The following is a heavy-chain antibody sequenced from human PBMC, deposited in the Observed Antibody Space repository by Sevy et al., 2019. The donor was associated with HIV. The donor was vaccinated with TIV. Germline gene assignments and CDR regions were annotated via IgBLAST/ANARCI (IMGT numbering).Heavy chain of an antibody. J-gene: IGHJ6*02. CDR1: GFTVSSNY. Sequence: GGSLGLSCAASGFTVSSNYMSWVRQAPGKGLEWVSVIYSGGSTYYADSVKGRFTISRDNSKNTLYLQMNSLRAEDTAVYYCARVSAGYGSGLNYYYGMDVWGQGTTVTVSS. V-gene: IGHV3-53*01. CDR3: ARVSAGYGSGLNYYYGMDV. CDR2: IYSGGST. D-gene: IGHD3-10*01.